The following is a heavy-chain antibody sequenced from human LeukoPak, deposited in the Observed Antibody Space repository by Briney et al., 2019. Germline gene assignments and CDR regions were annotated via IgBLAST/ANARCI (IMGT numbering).Heavy chain of an antibody. CDR1: GYTFTSYG. D-gene: IGHD4-17*01. Sequence: GASVKVSCKASGYTFTSYGISWVRQAPGQGLEWMGWISGYNGNTNYAQKLQGRVTLTTDTSTSTAYMELRSLRSDDTAVYYCARDENYGIFFNVDYWGQGTLVTVSS. CDR3: ARDENYGIFFNVDY. V-gene: IGHV1-18*01. J-gene: IGHJ4*02. CDR2: ISGYNGNT.